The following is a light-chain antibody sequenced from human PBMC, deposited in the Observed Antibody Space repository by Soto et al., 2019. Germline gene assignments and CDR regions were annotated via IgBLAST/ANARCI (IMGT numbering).Light chain of an antibody. CDR2: WAS. J-gene: IGKJ1*01. Sequence: DIVMTQSPDSLAVSLGERATINCKSSQSVLYSSNNKNYLAWYQQKPGQPPKLLIYWASTRESGVPDRFSGSGAGTDFTLTISSRQAEDVAVYYCQQYYSTPRGAFGQGTKGEIK. CDR1: QSVLYSSNNKNY. CDR3: QQYYSTPRGA. V-gene: IGKV4-1*01.